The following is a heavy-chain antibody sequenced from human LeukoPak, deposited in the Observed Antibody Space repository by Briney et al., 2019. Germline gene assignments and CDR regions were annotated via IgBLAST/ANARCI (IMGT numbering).Heavy chain of an antibody. V-gene: IGHV3-23*01. D-gene: IGHD6-19*01. CDR2: ISGSGGST. CDR1: GFTFSSYA. J-gene: IGHJ4*02. CDR3: AKATGLRSAVAGSAFDY. Sequence: PGGSLRLSCAASGFTFSSYAMSWVRQTPGKGLEWVSAISGSGGSTYYADSVKGRFTISRDNSKNTLYLQMNSLRAEDTAVYYCAKATGLRSAVAGSAFDYWGQGTLVTVSS.